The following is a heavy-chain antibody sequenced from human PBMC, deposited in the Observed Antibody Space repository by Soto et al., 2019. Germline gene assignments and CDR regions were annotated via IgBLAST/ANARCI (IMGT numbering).Heavy chain of an antibody. CDR3: ARDAAVPGETDRFDY. D-gene: IGHD6-19*01. J-gene: IGHJ4*02. V-gene: IGHV4-4*02. CDR2: VYHNGLT. Sequence: QVQLQESGPGLVKPSGTLSLTCVVSGDSISSNVWWSWVRQPPGKGLEWIGEVYHNGLTNYNSPLRSRVTMSVDTSKNQFSLKLTSVTAADTAIYYCARDAAVPGETDRFDYWGQGILVDVSS. CDR1: GDSISSNVW.